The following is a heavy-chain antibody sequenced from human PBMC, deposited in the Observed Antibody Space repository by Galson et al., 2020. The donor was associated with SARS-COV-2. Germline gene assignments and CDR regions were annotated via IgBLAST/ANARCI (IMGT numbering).Heavy chain of an antibody. CDR1: EFTFSDYG. CDR2: IWSDGSHK. J-gene: IGHJ5*02. D-gene: IGHD3-10*01. Sequence: GGSLRLSCAAFEFTFSDYGMHWVRQAPGKGLEWVAVIWSDGSHKSYADSVKGRFIISRDNSKNTLYLQMISLRAEDTAVYYCARDYYGSGSYDNWFDPWGQGTLVTVSS. V-gene: IGHV3-33*08. CDR3: ARDYYGSGSYDNWFDP.